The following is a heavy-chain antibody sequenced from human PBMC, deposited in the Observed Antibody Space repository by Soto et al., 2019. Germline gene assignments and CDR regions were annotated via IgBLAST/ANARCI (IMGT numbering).Heavy chain of an antibody. Sequence: SETLSLTCTVSGGSISSGGYYWSWIRQHAGKGLEWIGYIYHSGTTYYNPSLKSRLTISVDTSKNQFSLDLNSVTAADTAVYLCARIGGNVIAQFENWGQGTLVTVPQ. V-gene: IGHV4-31*03. D-gene: IGHD3-16*01. CDR3: ARIGGNVIAQFEN. CDR2: IYHSGTT. CDR1: GGSISSGGYY. J-gene: IGHJ4*02.